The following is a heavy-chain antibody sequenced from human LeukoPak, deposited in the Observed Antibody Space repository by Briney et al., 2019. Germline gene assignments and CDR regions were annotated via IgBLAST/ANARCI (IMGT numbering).Heavy chain of an antibody. J-gene: IGHJ5*02. D-gene: IGHD5-18*01. Sequence: GGSLSLSCATAGFTFSTFGIHWVRQPPGKGLEWAAAIQSDGSKQYYGDSVKGRFTISRDSSKNTVYLQMNSLRDEDTAVYYCARDVDTSSHSSQLDPWGQGTLVTVSS. CDR1: GFTFSTFG. CDR2: IQSDGSKQ. CDR3: ARDVDTSSHSSQLDP. V-gene: IGHV3-33*01.